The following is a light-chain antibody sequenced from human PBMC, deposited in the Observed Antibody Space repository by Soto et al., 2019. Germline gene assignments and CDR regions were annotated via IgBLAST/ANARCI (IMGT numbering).Light chain of an antibody. V-gene: IGKV4-1*01. CDR2: WAS. CDR1: QSVLDSSKNRNY. J-gene: IGKJ3*01. CDR3: QQYYNFPPTFT. Sequence: DIVMTQSPDSLTVSLGERATINCKSSQSVLDSSKNRNYLALYQPKPGQPAKLLIYWASTRESGVPDRFSDSGSGTDFTLTIVSLQAEDVGTYYRQQYYNFPPTFTFGPGTKGDIK.